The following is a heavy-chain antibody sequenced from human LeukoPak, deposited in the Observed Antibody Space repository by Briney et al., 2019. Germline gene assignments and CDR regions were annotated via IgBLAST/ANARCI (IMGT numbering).Heavy chain of an antibody. CDR1: GGTFSSYA. CDR3: ARNGEGADYGFDY. D-gene: IGHD4-17*01. V-gene: IGHV1-69*05. J-gene: IGHJ4*02. Sequence: SVKVSRKASGGTFSSYAISWVRQAPGQGLEWMGRIIPIFGTANYAQKFQGRVTITTDESTSTAYMELSSLRSEDTAVYYCARNGEGADYGFDYWGQGTLVTVSS. CDR2: IIPIFGTA.